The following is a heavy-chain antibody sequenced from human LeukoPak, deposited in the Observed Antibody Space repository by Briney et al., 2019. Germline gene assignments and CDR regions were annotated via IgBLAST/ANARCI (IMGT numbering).Heavy chain of an antibody. CDR2: IIPIFGTA. J-gene: IGHJ4*02. CDR1: GGTFSSYA. D-gene: IGHD3-22*01. CDR3: AGGWDYDSGGRPTAYVY. V-gene: IGHV1-69*13. Sequence: SVKVSCKASGGTFSSYAISWVRQAPGQGLEWMGGIIPIFGTANYAQKFQGKVTITADESTSTAYMELSSLRSEDTATYYCAGGWDYDSGGRPTAYVYWGQGTLVSVSS.